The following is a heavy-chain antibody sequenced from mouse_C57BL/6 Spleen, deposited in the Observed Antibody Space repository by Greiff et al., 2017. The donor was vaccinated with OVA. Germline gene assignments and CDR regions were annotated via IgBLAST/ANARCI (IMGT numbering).Heavy chain of an antibody. CDR2: IDPSDSYT. J-gene: IGHJ4*01. D-gene: IGHD1-1*01. V-gene: IGHV1-59*01. CDR3: ARYGSSYYYAMDY. CDR1: GCTFTSYW. Sequence: QVQLKQPGAELVRPGTSVKLSCKASGCTFTSYWMHWVKQRPGQGLEWIGVIDPSDSYTNYTQKFKGKATLTVDTTSSTAYMQLSSLTSEDSAVYYCARYGSSYYYAMDYWGQGTSVTVSS.